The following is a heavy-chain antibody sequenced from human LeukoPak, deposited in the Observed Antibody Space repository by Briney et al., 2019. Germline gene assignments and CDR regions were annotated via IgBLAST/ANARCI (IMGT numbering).Heavy chain of an antibody. V-gene: IGHV3-48*03. Sequence: PGGSLRLSCAASGFTFSSYEMNWVRQAPGKGLEWVSYINSSGSTIYYADSVKGRFTISRDNAKNSLYLQMNSLRAEDTAVYYLYDILTGKHPHFDYWGQGTLVTVSS. D-gene: IGHD3-9*01. CDR3: YDILTGKHPHFDY. J-gene: IGHJ4*02. CDR2: INSSGSTI. CDR1: GFTFSSYE.